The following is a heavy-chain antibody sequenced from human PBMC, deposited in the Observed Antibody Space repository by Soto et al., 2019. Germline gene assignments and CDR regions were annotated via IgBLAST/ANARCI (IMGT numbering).Heavy chain of an antibody. J-gene: IGHJ6*02. D-gene: IGHD3-16*01. CDR1: GGSISSGDAY. CDR3: AREGAASYSYYYGTDV. Sequence: QVQLQESGPGLVKPSQTLSLTCTVSGGSISSGDAYWSWIRQSPGKGLEWIGYIYYRGRPFYNPSIESRATISVDTSKNQFSLKLNSVTAADTAVHYCAREGAASYSYYYGTDVWGQGTTVTVSS. V-gene: IGHV4-30-4*01. CDR2: IYYRGRP.